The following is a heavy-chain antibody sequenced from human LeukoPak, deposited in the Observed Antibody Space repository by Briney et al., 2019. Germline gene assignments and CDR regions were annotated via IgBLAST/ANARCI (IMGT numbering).Heavy chain of an antibody. D-gene: IGHD2-2*01. CDR2: LKSIYVGATT. CDR1: GFTFWNPW. J-gene: IGHJ4*02. CDR3: TTIDCSTSTCNLNY. Sequence: GGSLRLSCAGSGFTFWNPWMSWVRQAPGKGLELVGRLKSIYVGATTDYAAPVKGRFTFSRDDSKNTLYLQMNSLKTEDTAVYYCTTIDCSTSTCNLNYWGQGTLVTVSS. V-gene: IGHV3-15*01.